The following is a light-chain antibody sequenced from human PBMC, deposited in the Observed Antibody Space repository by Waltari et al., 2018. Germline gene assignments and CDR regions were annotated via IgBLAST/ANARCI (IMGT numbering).Light chain of an antibody. J-gene: IGLJ1*01. V-gene: IGLV2-14*03. CDR2: DFS. Sequence: SALPQPASVSGSPGQSITIYCTGTSSDVGRYEYVSWYQQHPGKAPKLILYDFSKRPSGVSNRCAGSTSCYTASLTISGLQSEDEADYYCCSYTTTDTYVFGSGTKVTVL. CDR1: SSDVGRYEY. CDR3: CSYTTTDTYV.